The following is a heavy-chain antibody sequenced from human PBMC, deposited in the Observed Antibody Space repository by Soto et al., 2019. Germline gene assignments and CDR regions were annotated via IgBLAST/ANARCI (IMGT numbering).Heavy chain of an antibody. J-gene: IGHJ6*02. Sequence: GGSLRLSCAASGFTFSSYAMSWVRQAPGKGLEWVSAISGGGGSTYYADSVKGRFTISRDNSKNTLYLQMNSLRAEDTAVYYCAKDSLLGARHYGMDVWGQGTTVTVSS. CDR3: AKDSLLGARHYGMDV. V-gene: IGHV3-23*01. CDR1: GFTFSSYA. D-gene: IGHD1-26*01. CDR2: ISGGGGST.